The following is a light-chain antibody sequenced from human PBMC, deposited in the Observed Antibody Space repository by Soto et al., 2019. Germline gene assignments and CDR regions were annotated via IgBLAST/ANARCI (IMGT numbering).Light chain of an antibody. CDR3: NSYTSSTTLV. CDR1: SSDVGGYDY. Sequence: QSVLTQPASVSGSPGQSITISCTGTSSDVGGYDYVSWYQQHPGKAPKLMIYDVSSRPSGVSNRFSGSKSGSTASLTISGLQAEVEADYYCNSYTSSTTLVFGGGTKLTVL. J-gene: IGLJ2*01. CDR2: DVS. V-gene: IGLV2-14*03.